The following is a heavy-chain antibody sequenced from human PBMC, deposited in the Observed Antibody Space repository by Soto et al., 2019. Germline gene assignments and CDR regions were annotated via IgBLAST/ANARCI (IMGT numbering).Heavy chain of an antibody. CDR3: VRRHVSATGIDWFDP. Sequence: ASVKVSCKASGYTFTSYGIHWVRQAPGQRLEWMGWINAANGDTKYSPKFQGRVTITRDTSASTAYMELSSLRSEDTAVYYCVRRHVSATGIDWFDPWGQGTLVTVSA. CDR2: INAANGDT. J-gene: IGHJ5*02. V-gene: IGHV1-3*01. CDR1: GYTFTSYG. D-gene: IGHD6-13*01.